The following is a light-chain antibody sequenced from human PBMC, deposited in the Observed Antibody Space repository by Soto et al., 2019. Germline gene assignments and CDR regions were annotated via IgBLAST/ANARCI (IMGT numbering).Light chain of an antibody. Sequence: EIVLTQSPGTLSLSPGERATLSCRASQSVSSSYLAWYQQKPGQAPRLLIYAASSRATAIPDRFSGSGSGTDFTLTISRLEPEDLAVYYCQQYDSSPLTFGPGTKVDIK. V-gene: IGKV3-20*01. J-gene: IGKJ3*01. CDR3: QQYDSSPLT. CDR2: AAS. CDR1: QSVSSSY.